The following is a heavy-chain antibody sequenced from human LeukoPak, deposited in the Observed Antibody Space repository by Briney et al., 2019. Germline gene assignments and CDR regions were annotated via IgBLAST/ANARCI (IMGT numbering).Heavy chain of an antibody. J-gene: IGHJ4*02. D-gene: IGHD3-22*01. CDR1: GASISSYY. CDR2: IYYSGSI. V-gene: IGHV4-59*01. CDR3: ARENPSGYYNRPIDY. Sequence: PSETLSLICTVSGASISSYYWSWIRQPPGKGLEWIGDIYYSGSIKYNPSLKSRVTMSVDTSKNQFSLKLSSVTAADTAIYYCARENPSGYYNRPIDYWGQGTLVTVSS.